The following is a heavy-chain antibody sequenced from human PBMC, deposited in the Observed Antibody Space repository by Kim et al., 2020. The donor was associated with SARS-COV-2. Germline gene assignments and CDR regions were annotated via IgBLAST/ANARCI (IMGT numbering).Heavy chain of an antibody. Sequence: GGSLRLSCAASGFTFSSYSMNWVRQAPGKGLEWVSYISSSSSTIYYADSVKGRFTISRDNAKNSLYLQMNSLRDEDTAVYYCARNLRYGAAKTQDAFDIWGQGTMVTVSS. CDR2: ISSSSSTI. D-gene: IGHD2-15*01. CDR1: GFTFSSYS. CDR3: ARNLRYGAAKTQDAFDI. V-gene: IGHV3-48*02. J-gene: IGHJ3*02.